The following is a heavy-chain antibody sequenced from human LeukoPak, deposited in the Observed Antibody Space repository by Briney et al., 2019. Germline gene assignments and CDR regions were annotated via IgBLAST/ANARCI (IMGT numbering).Heavy chain of an antibody. J-gene: IGHJ4*02. Sequence: SQTLSLTCTVSGGSISSGDYYWSWLRQTPGKGLEWLGSIYYSGGTYYNPSLMSRVTISLDTSKNQFSLKLTSVTAADTAVFYCARSATVTTGYFDYWGQGILVTVSS. CDR1: GGSISSGDYY. V-gene: IGHV4-30-4*01. D-gene: IGHD4-17*01. CDR3: ARSATVTTGYFDY. CDR2: IYYSGGT.